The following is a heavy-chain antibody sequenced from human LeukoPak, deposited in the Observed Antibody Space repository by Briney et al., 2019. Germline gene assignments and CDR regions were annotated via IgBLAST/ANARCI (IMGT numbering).Heavy chain of an antibody. CDR3: ARGQGRFDYDSSGYYITDLDY. D-gene: IGHD3-22*01. V-gene: IGHV4-39*07. Sequence: SETLSLTCTVSGGSINSDTSYWGWIRQPPGKGLEWIASIYYSGSTNYNPSLKSRVTMSVDTSKNQFSLKLSSVTAADTAVYYCARGQGRFDYDSSGYYITDLDYWGQGTLVTVSS. CDR1: GGSINSDTSY. J-gene: IGHJ4*02. CDR2: IYYSGST.